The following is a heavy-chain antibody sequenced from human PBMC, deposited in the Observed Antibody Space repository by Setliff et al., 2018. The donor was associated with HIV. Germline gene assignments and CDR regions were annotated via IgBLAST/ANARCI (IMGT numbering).Heavy chain of an antibody. J-gene: IGHJ6*03. D-gene: IGHD5-18*01. CDR2: IDNSGST. CDR3: ARRGYSYVERVYYYYMDV. V-gene: IGHV4-4*09. Sequence: PSETLSLTCTVSGGSISSYYWSWIRQPPGKGLEWIGYIDNSGSTNYTPSLKSRVTISVDTSKNQISLKLSSVTAADTAMYYCARRGYSYVERVYYYYMDVWGKGTTVTVSS. CDR1: GGSISSYY.